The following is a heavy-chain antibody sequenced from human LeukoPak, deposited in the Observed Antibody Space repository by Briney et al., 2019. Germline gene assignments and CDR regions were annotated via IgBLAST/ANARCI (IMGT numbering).Heavy chain of an antibody. CDR1: GSSISSGSY. CDR2: IYHSGST. D-gene: IGHD2/OR15-2a*01. CDR3: ARRTDVFPYYFDY. J-gene: IGHJ4*02. Sequence: SETLSLTCAVSGSSISSGSYWGWIRQPPGRGREWIGNIYHSGSTYYNPSLTSRVTLSVDTSKNQFSLRLSSVTAEDAAVYYCARRTDVFPYYFDYWGQGTPVTVSS. V-gene: IGHV4-38-2*01.